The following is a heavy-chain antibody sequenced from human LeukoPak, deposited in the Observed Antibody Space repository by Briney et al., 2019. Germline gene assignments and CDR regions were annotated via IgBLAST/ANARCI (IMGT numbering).Heavy chain of an antibody. J-gene: IGHJ4*02. V-gene: IGHV1-46*01. CDR2: INPSGGST. CDR3: ARVGTRGPFDY. Sequence: ASVKVSCKASGYTFTSYYMHWVRQAPGQGLEWMGIINPSGGSTSYAQKFQGRVTMTRDTSTGTVYMELSSMRSEDTAVYYCARVGTRGPFDYWGQGTLVTVSS. CDR1: GYTFTSYY. D-gene: IGHD3/OR15-3a*01.